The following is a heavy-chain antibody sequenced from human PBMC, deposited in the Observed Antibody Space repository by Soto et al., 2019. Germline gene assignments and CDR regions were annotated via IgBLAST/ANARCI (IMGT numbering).Heavy chain of an antibody. CDR2: INPGYPAGRST. J-gene: IGHJ6*02. CDR3: XRPRLGGYYYYGMDV. Sequence: ASVKVSCKAPGCAITTRFMHWVGHSPGQGLEWMGVINPGYPAGRSTTYAQKFQGRVTMTTDTSTSTVYMELSRLRSDDTAVYYCXRPRLGGYYYYGMDVWGQGTTVTVSS. V-gene: IGHV1-46*01. D-gene: IGHD3-10*01. CDR1: GCAITTRF.